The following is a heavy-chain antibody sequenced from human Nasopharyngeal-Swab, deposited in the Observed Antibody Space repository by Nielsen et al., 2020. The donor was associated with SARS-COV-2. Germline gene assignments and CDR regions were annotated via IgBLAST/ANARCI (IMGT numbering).Heavy chain of an antibody. D-gene: IGHD5-18*01. J-gene: IGHJ6*02. CDR2: IIPIFGTA. CDR1: GGTFSSYA. V-gene: IGHV1-69*13. Sequence: SVKVSCKASGGTFSSYAISWVRQAPGQGLEWMGGIIPIFGTANYAQKFQGRVTITADESTSTAYMELSSLRSEDTAVYYCARGGGEELWSKNYYYYGMDVWGQGTTATVSS. CDR3: ARGGGEELWSKNYYYYGMDV.